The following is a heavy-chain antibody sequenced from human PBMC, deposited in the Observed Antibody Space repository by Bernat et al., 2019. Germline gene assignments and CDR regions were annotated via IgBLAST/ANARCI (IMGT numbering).Heavy chain of an antibody. Sequence: EVQLLESGGGLVQPGGSLRLSCAASGFTFSSYAMSWVRQAPGKGLEWVSAISGSGGSTYYADSVKGRFTISRDNSKNTLYLQMNSLRAEDTAVYYCAQGGYSSTLYYYYYYGMDVWGQGTTVTVSS. CDR1: GFTFSSYA. V-gene: IGHV3-23*01. J-gene: IGHJ6*02. CDR2: ISGSGGST. CDR3: AQGGYSSTLYYYYYYGMDV. D-gene: IGHD6-13*01.